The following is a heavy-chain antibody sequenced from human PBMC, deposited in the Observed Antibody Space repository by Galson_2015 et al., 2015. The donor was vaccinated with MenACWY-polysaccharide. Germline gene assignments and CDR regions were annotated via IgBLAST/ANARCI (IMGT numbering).Heavy chain of an antibody. D-gene: IGHD2-2*01. V-gene: IGHV4-59*01. Sequence: ETLSLTCTVSGGSLSGSYWSWTRQPPGKGLEWIGYIYYSGSTNYNPSLKSRVTMLLDISKNQFSLKLSSVTAADTAVYYCARSGTSTSWLYYYYGMDVWGQGTTVTVSS. CDR3: ARSGTSTSWLYYYYGMDV. CDR2: IYYSGST. J-gene: IGHJ6*02. CDR1: GGSLSGSY.